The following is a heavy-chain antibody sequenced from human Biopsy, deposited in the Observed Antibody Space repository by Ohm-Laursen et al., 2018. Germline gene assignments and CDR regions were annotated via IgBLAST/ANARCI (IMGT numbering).Heavy chain of an antibody. Sequence: SETLSLTCAVFGKTFSDYQWSWIRQPPGKGLEWIGSISYTGSTHDNPSLTSRVTISVDTSKNQFSLKLYSLTAADTAVYYCARHGVCGDLRMDYWGQGTLVTVSS. CDR1: GKTFSDYQ. CDR2: ISYTGST. CDR3: ARHGVCGDLRMDY. J-gene: IGHJ4*02. V-gene: IGHV4-34*01. D-gene: IGHD4-17*01.